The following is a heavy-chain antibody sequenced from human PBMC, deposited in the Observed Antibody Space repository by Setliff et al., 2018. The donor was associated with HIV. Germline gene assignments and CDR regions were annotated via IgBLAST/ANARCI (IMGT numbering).Heavy chain of an antibody. D-gene: IGHD3-10*01. V-gene: IGHV4-31*03. Sequence: TLSLTCTVSGGSISSGGYYWSGIRQHPGKGLEWIAYIYYSGSTYYNPSIKSRVTISVDRSKKQFSLKLSFMTAADTAVYYCARGTGTMVRGNFDYWGQGTLVTVSS. CDR2: IYYSGST. CDR1: GGSISSGGYY. CDR3: ARGTGTMVRGNFDY. J-gene: IGHJ4*02.